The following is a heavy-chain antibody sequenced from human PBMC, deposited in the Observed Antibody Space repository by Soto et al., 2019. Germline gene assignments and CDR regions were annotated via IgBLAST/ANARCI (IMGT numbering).Heavy chain of an antibody. CDR3: ARGPDRSGFYLFXY. D-gene: IGHD3-22*01. CDR2: IIPLSGTT. Sequence: SVKVSCKASGGTFSNHAVSWVRQAPGQGPEWMGGIIPLSGTTNYVQKFQGRVTITADESMTAAXXXXXXXXXXXXAVYYCARGPDRSGFYLFXYWGQGXLXXVSS. J-gene: IGHJ4*02. V-gene: IGHV1-69*13. CDR1: GGTFSNHA.